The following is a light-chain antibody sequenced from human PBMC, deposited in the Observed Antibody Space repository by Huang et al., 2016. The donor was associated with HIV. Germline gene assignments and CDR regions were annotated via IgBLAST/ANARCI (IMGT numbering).Light chain of an antibody. CDR2: NAT. CDR1: QAVSTT. J-gene: IGKJ4*01. V-gene: IGKV3-15*01. Sequence: EIVMTQSPPSLSVSPGESATLSCRASQAVSTTLAWYQQKSGQAPRLLIYNATTRAATLPARFSGSGSGTHFTLTISSLQSEDFAVYYCQQYNNWPPTFGGGTRVEIK. CDR3: QQYNNWPPT.